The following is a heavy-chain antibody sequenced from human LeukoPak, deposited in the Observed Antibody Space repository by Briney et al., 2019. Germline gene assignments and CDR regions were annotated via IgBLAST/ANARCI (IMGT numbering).Heavy chain of an antibody. CDR3: ARVDYYDSSGYHYYYYMDV. CDR2: INWNGGST. V-gene: IGHV3-20*04. Sequence: GGSLRLSCAASGFTFDDYGMSWVRQAPGKGLEWVSGINWNGGSTGYADSVKGRFTISRDNAKNSLYLQMNSLRAEDTAVYYCARVDYYDSSGYHYYYYMDVWGKGTTVTVSS. J-gene: IGHJ6*03. CDR1: GFTFDDYG. D-gene: IGHD3-22*01.